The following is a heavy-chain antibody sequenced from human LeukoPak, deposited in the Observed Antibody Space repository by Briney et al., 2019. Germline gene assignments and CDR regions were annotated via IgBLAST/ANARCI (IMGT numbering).Heavy chain of an antibody. V-gene: IGHV3-23*01. D-gene: IGHD3-10*01. CDR2: ISGSGGST. J-gene: IGHJ4*02. Sequence: PGRSLRLSCAASGFTFSSYAMSWVRQAPGKGLEWVSAISGSGGSTYYADSVKGRFTISRDNSKNTLYLQMNSLRAEDTAVYYCAKDTVKRGYYGSGSPPVDYWGQGTLVTVSS. CDR3: AKDTVKRGYYGSGSPPVDY. CDR1: GFTFSSYA.